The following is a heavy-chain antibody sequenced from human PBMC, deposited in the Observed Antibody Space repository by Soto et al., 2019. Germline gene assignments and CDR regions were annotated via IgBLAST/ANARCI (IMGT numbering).Heavy chain of an antibody. J-gene: IGHJ5*02. CDR3: ARRHCSGGSCYSRWGFDP. D-gene: IGHD2-15*01. CDR1: GGSISSSSYY. V-gene: IGHV4-39*01. Sequence: QLQLQESGPGLVKPSETLSLTCTVSGGSISSSSYYWGWIRQPPGKGLEWIGSIYYSGSTYYNPSLKIRVTISVDTSKNQFSLKLSSVTAADTAVYYCARRHCSGGSCYSRWGFDPWGQGTLVTVSS. CDR2: IYYSGST.